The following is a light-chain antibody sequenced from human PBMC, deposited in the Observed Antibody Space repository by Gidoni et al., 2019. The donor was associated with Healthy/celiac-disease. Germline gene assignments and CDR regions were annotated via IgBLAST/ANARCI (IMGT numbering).Light chain of an antibody. Sequence: QSALTQPASVSGYPGQSITISCTGTSRDVGGYNYVSGYPQPPGNAPKLMIYAVSNRPSGVSNRVSGSTSGNTAPLIIAWLQAEDEAYYYCSSYTSSSTWVFGGGTKLTVL. CDR2: AVS. CDR1: SRDVGGYNY. J-gene: IGLJ3*02. V-gene: IGLV2-14*03. CDR3: SSYTSSSTWV.